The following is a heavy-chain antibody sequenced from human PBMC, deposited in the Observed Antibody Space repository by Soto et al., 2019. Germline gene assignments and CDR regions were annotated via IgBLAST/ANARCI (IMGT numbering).Heavy chain of an antibody. D-gene: IGHD4-17*01. V-gene: IGHV4-34*01. J-gene: IGHJ6*03. CDR1: GGSFSGYY. CDR2: INHSGST. Sequence: QVQLQQWGAGLLKPSETLSLTCAVYGGSFSGYYWSWIRQPPGKGLEWIGEINHSGSTNYNPSLKSRVTISVDTSKNQFSLKLSSVTAADTAVYYCARGPFWLGGDYVLYYYYYMDVWGKGTTVTVSS. CDR3: ARGPFWLGGDYVLYYYYYMDV.